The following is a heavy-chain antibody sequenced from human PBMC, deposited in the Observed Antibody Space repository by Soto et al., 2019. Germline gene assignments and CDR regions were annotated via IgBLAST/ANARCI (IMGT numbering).Heavy chain of an antibody. V-gene: IGHV4-31*03. Sequence: QVQLQESGPGLVKPSQTLSLTCTVSGGSISSGGYYWSWIRQHPGRGLEWIGYIYYSGSTCYNPSLKSRVTISVDTSKNQFSLKLSSVTAADTAVYYCARGGSTSLDFDYWGQGTLVTVSS. CDR2: IYYSGST. D-gene: IGHD3-10*01. J-gene: IGHJ4*02. CDR1: GGSISSGGYY. CDR3: ARGGSTSLDFDY.